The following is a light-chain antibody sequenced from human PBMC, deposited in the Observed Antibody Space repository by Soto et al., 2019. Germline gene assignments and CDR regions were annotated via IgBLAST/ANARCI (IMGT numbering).Light chain of an antibody. Sequence: EIVMTQSPVTLSVSPGERATLSCRASQSISSSLAWYQQKPGQAPRLLIYGASTRATGIPARFSGSGSGTEFTLTINSLQSEGFAVYYCQQYNNWPPWTFGQGTKVEIK. J-gene: IGKJ1*01. CDR2: GAS. V-gene: IGKV3-15*01. CDR1: QSISSS. CDR3: QQYNNWPPWT.